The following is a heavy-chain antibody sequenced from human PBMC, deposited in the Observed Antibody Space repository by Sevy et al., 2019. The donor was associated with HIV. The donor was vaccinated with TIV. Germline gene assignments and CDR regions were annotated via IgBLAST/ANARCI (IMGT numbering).Heavy chain of an antibody. CDR2: ISSSSNYI. J-gene: IGHJ3*02. D-gene: IGHD2-15*01. CDR3: ARDQREGDCSGGSCYSDAFDI. Sequence: GGSLRLSCAASGFTFSSYSMNWVRQAPGKGPEWVSSISSSSNYIYYADSVKGRFTISRDNAKNSLYLQMNSLRAEETAVYYCARDQREGDCSGGSCYSDAFDIWGQGTMVTVSS. V-gene: IGHV3-21*01. CDR1: GFTFSSYS.